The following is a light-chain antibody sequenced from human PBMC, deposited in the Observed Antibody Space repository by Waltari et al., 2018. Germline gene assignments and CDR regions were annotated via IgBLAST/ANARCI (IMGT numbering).Light chain of an antibody. CDR3: HQRSNWPIT. CDR2: GAS. CDR1: QSVSSY. J-gene: IGKJ5*01. Sequence: IVLTQSPATLSLSPGERATLAGRASQSVSSYLVWYQQKPGQTPRLLIYGASNRATGIPARFSGSGSGTDFTLTISSLESEDFAVYYCHQRSNWPITFGQGTRLEIK. V-gene: IGKV3-11*01.